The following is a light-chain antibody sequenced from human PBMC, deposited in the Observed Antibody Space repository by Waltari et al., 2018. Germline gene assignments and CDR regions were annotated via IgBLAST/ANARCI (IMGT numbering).Light chain of an antibody. CDR3: QLWDGITDHWV. Sequence: SHVLTQPPSVSVAPGQTAKITGVGNRVGSERVDWSQQKSGRAPEVVVYDDSARPSGIPERMSGAKSGNTATRTIARVEAGDEADYYCQLWDGITDHWVFGGGTKVTVL. CDR2: DDS. V-gene: IGLV3-21*02. CDR1: RVGSER. J-gene: IGLJ3*02.